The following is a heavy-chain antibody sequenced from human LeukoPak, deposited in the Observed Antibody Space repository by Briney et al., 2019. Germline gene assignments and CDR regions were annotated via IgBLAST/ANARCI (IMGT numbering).Heavy chain of an antibody. V-gene: IGHV2-70*11. J-gene: IGHJ4*02. D-gene: IGHD6-13*01. CDR2: IDWDDDK. CDR1: GFSLSTSGMC. Sequence: SGPTLVNPTQTLTLTCTFSGFSLSTSGMCVSWIRQPPGKALEWLARIDWDDDKYYSTSLKTRLTISKDTSKNQVVLTMTNMDSVDTATYYCARITRVDSSSWYYFDYWGQGTLVTVSS. CDR3: ARITRVDSSSWYYFDY.